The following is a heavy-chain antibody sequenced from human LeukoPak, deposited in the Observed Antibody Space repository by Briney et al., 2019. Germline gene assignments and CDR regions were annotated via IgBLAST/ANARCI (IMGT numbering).Heavy chain of an antibody. CDR3: ARRGGAAGVENYYYYCMDV. V-gene: IGHV4-31*03. J-gene: IGHJ6*03. CDR1: GGSISSGGYY. CDR2: IYYSGST. Sequence: PSETLSLTCTVSGGSISSGGYYWSWIRQHPGKGLEWIGYIYYSGSTYYNPSLKSRVTISVDTSKNQFSLKLSSVTAADTAVYYCARRGGAAGVENYYYYCMDVWGKGTTVTVSS. D-gene: IGHD6-13*01.